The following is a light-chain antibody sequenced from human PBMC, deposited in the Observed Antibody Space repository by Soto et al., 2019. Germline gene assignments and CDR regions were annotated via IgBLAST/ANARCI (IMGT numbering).Light chain of an antibody. Sequence: EIVLTQSPATLSLSPGERATLSCRASQSLNSYLVWYQQKLGQAPRLLIYDASNRATGIPARFSGSGSGTDFTLTISSLGPEDFAVYYCQQRARWPITFGQGTRLEIK. CDR3: QQRARWPIT. J-gene: IGKJ5*01. CDR2: DAS. V-gene: IGKV3-11*01. CDR1: QSLNSY.